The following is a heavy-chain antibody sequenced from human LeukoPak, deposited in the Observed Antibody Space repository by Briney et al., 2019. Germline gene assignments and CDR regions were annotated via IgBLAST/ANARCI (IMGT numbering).Heavy chain of an antibody. Sequence: SLKGSCKGSRDTFSSYTISWVRHAPGQGLEWMGKTIPILVIAHYAQKFQSRDTIIADKSPSTDHMEMSSARSEDTSVYCCARDRGSTMVRGVKSNSFDYWGEGTLVTVSS. CDR2: TIPILVIA. D-gene: IGHD3-10*01. V-gene: IGHV1-69*04. CDR1: RDTFSSYT. CDR3: ARDRGSTMVRGVKSNSFDY. J-gene: IGHJ4*02.